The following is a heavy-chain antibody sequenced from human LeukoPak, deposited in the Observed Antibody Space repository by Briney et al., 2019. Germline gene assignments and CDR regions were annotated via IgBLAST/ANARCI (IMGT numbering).Heavy chain of an antibody. J-gene: IGHJ4*02. V-gene: IGHV3-23*01. CDR1: GFTFSSYA. D-gene: IGHD3-22*01. CDR3: ANRYYYDSSGTKSPPGY. Sequence: GGSLRLSCAASGFTFSSYAMSWVRQAPGKGLERVSAISGSGGSTYYADSVKGRFTISRDNSKNTLYLQMNSLRAEDTAVYYCANRYYYDSSGTKSPPGYWGQGTLVTVSS. CDR2: ISGSGGST.